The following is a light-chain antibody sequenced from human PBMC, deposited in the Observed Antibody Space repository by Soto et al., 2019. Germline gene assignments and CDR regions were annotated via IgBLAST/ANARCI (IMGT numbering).Light chain of an antibody. CDR2: RDN. J-gene: IGLJ1*01. V-gene: IGLV1-44*01. Sequence: QAVVTQPPSASATPGQRVTISCSGSRSNIGTNTVNWYQQLPGTAPKLLIYRDNQRPSGVPDRFSGSKSGTSASLAVSGRQSEDEADYYCAAWDDSLDGYVFGTGTKLTVL. CDR1: RSNIGTNT. CDR3: AAWDDSLDGYV.